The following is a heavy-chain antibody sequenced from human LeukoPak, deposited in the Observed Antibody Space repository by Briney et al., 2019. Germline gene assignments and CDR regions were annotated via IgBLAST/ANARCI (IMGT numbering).Heavy chain of an antibody. CDR3: ARETNSGSYSDFDY. Sequence: GGSLRLSCGASGFTFSSYEMNWVRQAPGKGLEWVSYISSSGNTIYYADSVKGRFTISRDNAKNSLYLQMTSLRVEDTAVYYCARETNSGSYSDFDYWGQGTLVTVSS. D-gene: IGHD1-26*01. CDR2: ISSSGNTI. J-gene: IGHJ4*02. CDR1: GFTFSSYE. V-gene: IGHV3-48*03.